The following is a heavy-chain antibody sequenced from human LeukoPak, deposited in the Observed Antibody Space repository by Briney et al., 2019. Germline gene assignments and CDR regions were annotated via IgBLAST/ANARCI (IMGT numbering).Heavy chain of an antibody. Sequence: SGGSLRLSCAASGFTFSSYAMHWVRQAPGKGLEYVSAISSNGGSTYYANSVKGRSTISRDNSKNTLYLQMGSLRAEDMAVYYCARGRNGSGYYFDYWGQGTLVTVSS. CDR2: ISSNGGST. V-gene: IGHV3-64*01. CDR1: GFTFSSYA. D-gene: IGHD3-10*01. J-gene: IGHJ4*02. CDR3: ARGRNGSGYYFDY.